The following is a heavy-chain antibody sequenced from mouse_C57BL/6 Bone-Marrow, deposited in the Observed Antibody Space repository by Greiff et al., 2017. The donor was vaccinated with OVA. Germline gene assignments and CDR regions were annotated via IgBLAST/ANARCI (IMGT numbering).Heavy chain of an antibody. D-gene: IGHD2-13*01. Sequence: VKLQQPGAELVKPGASVKLSCKASGYTFTSYWMHWVKQRPGQGLEWIGMIHPNSGSTNYNEKFKSKATLTVDKSSSTAYMQLSSLTSEDSAVYYCARRGENWYFDVWGTGTTVTVSS. CDR2: IHPNSGST. V-gene: IGHV1-64*01. CDR1: GYTFTSYW. CDR3: ARRGENWYFDV. J-gene: IGHJ1*03.